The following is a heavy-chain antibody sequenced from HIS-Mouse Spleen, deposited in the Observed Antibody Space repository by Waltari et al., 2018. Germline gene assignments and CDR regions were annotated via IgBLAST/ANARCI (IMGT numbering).Heavy chain of an antibody. V-gene: IGHV4-39*07. J-gene: IGHJ3*02. D-gene: IGHD6-6*01. CDR3: ARVGDIVAAQAFDI. CDR1: GGSISSSSYH. Sequence: QLQLQESGPGLVKPSETLSLTCPVSGGSISSSSYHWGWIRQPPGKGLEWIGSIYYSGSTYYNPSLKSRVTISVDTSKNQFSLKLSSVTAADTAVYYCARVGDIVAAQAFDIWGQGTMVTVSS. CDR2: IYYSGST.